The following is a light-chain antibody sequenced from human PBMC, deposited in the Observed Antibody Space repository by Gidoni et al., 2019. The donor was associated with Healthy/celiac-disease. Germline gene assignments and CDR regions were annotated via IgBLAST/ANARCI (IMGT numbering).Light chain of an antibody. CDR3: QQYNNWPPGT. V-gene: IGKV3-15*01. J-gene: IGKJ2*01. CDR1: QSVSSN. CDR2: GAS. Sequence: EIVMTQSPATLSVSPGERATLSCRSSQSVSSNLAGYQQKPGQAPRLLSYGASTRATGIPARFIGSGSGTEFTLTISSLQSEDVAVYYCQQYNNWPPGTFGQGTKLEIK.